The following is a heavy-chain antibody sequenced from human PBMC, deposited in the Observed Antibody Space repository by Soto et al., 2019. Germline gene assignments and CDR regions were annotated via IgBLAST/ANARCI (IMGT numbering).Heavy chain of an antibody. CDR3: ARLRIATNNYKWFDP. Sequence: SETLSLTCSVSGAALNSGNYYWSWIRQVPGKGLEWIGHIYVTGAVDYNPSLRDRITISQDTSERQFSLNLRLVTAADTTVYYCARLRIATNNYKWFDPWGQGTLVTVSS. CDR1: GAALNSGNYY. D-gene: IGHD2-21*01. CDR2: IYVTGAV. J-gene: IGHJ5*02. V-gene: IGHV4-31*03.